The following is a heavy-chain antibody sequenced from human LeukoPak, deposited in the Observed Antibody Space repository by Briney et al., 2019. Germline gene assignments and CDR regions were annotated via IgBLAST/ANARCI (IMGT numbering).Heavy chain of an antibody. CDR2: IYYSGST. V-gene: IGHV4-59*01. J-gene: IGHJ4*02. CDR1: GGSISSYY. D-gene: IGHD3-10*01. CDR3: ARVKDDGYYFDY. Sequence: SETLSFTCTVSGGSISSYYWSWIRQPPGKGLEWIGYIYYSGSTNYNPSLKSRVTISVDTSKNQFPLKLSSVTAADTAVYYCARVKDDGYYFDYWGQGTLVTVSS.